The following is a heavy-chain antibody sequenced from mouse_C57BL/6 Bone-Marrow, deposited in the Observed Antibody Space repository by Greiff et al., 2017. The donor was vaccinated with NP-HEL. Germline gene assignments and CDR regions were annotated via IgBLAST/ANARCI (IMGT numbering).Heavy chain of an antibody. Sequence: VQLKESGGDLVKPGGSLKLSCAASGFTFSSYGMSWVRQTPDKRLEWVATISSGGSYTYYPDSVMGRFTISRDNAKNTLYRQMSSLKSENTAMYYCAIQGLTGSLPYWGQGTLVTVSA. CDR1: GFTFSSYG. D-gene: IGHD4-1*01. J-gene: IGHJ3*01. CDR2: ISSGGSYT. V-gene: IGHV5-6*01. CDR3: AIQGLTGSLPY.